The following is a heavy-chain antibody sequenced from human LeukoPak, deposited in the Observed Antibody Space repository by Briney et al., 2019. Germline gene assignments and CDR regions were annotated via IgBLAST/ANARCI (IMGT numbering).Heavy chain of an antibody. V-gene: IGHV4-34*01. CDR3: ARDRTRVGAGAFDI. J-gene: IGHJ3*02. CDR2: INHSGST. D-gene: IGHD1-26*01. CDR1: GGSFSGYY. Sequence: SETLSLTCAVYGGSFSGYYWSWIRQPPGKGLEWIGEINHSGSTNYNPSLKSRVTISVDMSKNQFSLKLSSVTAADTAVYYCARDRTRVGAGAFDIWGQGTMVTVSS.